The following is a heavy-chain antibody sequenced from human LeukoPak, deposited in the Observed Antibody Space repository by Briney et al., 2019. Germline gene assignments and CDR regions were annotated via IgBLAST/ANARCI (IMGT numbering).Heavy chain of an antibody. CDR1: GYSFTSYC. D-gene: IGHD6-19*01. Sequence: GESLKISCKGSGYSFTSYCIGWVRQMPGKGLEWMGIIYPGDSDTRYSPSFQGQVTISADKSISTAYLQWSSLKASDTAMYYCARTAVAGTGGWYFDLWGRGTLVTVSS. J-gene: IGHJ2*01. CDR2: IYPGDSDT. V-gene: IGHV5-51*01. CDR3: ARTAVAGTGGWYFDL.